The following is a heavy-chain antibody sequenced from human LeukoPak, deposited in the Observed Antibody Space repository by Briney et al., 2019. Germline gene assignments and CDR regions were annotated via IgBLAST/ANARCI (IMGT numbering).Heavy chain of an antibody. CDR1: GFTVSTNY. Sequence: TGGSLRLSCAASGFTVSTNYMSWVRQAPGKGLEWVSVIYSAGSTYYADSVKGRFTVSRDNSKNTLYLQMNSLRAEDTAVYYCACYDCGDYWGQGTLVTVSS. D-gene: IGHD2-2*01. CDR3: ACYDCGDY. V-gene: IGHV3-53*01. J-gene: IGHJ4*02. CDR2: IYSAGST.